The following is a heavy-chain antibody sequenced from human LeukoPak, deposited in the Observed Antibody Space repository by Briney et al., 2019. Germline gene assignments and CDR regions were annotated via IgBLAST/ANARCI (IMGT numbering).Heavy chain of an antibody. D-gene: IGHD3-16*01. Sequence: SETLSLTCTVSGGSISSYYWSWIRQPARKGLEWIGRIYTSGSTNYNPSLKSRVTMSVDTSKNQFSLKLSSVTAADTAVYYCARGGVLFNDFDYWGQGTLVTVSS. J-gene: IGHJ4*02. CDR3: ARGGVLFNDFDY. CDR2: IYTSGST. CDR1: GGSISSYY. V-gene: IGHV4-4*07.